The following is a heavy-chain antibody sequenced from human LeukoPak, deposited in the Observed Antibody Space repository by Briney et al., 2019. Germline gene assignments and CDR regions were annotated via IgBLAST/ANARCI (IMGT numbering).Heavy chain of an antibody. J-gene: IGHJ4*02. CDR1: GGTFSGYY. CDR2: SNDSGGT. D-gene: IGHD2-2*01. CDR3: ARLVKGYCSSSSCHYFDY. V-gene: IGHV4-34*08. Sequence: PSETLSLTCAVYGGTFSGYYWSWIRQPPGKRLEWVGESNDSGGTNYNPSLKSRVTISADKSKNQVSLKLTSVTAADTAVYYCARLVKGYCSSSSCHYFDYWGQGTLVTVSS.